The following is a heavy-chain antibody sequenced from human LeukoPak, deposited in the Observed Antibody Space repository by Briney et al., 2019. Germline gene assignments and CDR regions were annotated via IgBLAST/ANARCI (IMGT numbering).Heavy chain of an antibody. CDR1: GGSFSPAH. J-gene: IGHJ4*02. Sequence: SETLSLTSTFSGGSFSPAHWSWIRQPPGKGLEWIGVICDNGNTDYNPSLKSRVTISVDTFKSQFSLNLSSLAAADTAVYYCATGRDPYKTGHWGQGTLVTVSS. CDR2: ICDNGNT. D-gene: IGHD5-24*01. V-gene: IGHV4-59*03. CDR3: ATGRDPYKTGH.